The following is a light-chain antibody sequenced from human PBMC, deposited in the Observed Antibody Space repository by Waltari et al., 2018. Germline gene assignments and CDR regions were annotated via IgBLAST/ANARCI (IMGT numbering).Light chain of an antibody. CDR2: GTS. CDR1: QRIGSAY. J-gene: IGKJ4*01. Sequence: EIVLTQSPGTLSLSPGERATLSCRTSQRIGSAYLAWYQQKPGHPPRLLIYGTSNRATGVPDRFSGSGSGTDFTLTVSRLEPEDFGIYFCRQYVNSPHLTFGGGTKVEIK. CDR3: RQYVNSPHLT. V-gene: IGKV3-20*01.